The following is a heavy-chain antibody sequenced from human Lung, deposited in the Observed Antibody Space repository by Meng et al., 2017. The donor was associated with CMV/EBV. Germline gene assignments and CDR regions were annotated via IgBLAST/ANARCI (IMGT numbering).Heavy chain of an antibody. CDR2: IFSGGST. D-gene: IGHD1-14*01. J-gene: IGHJ4*02. V-gene: IGHV3-53*01. Sequence: LTCAASGLTVSNNYMTWVRQAPGKGLECVSVIFSGGSTYYADSVKGRFTISRDASKNTLYLQMNNLRADDTAVYYCARGYPDGDFDSWGQGTLVTVSS. CDR3: ARGYPDGDFDS. CDR1: GLTVSNNY.